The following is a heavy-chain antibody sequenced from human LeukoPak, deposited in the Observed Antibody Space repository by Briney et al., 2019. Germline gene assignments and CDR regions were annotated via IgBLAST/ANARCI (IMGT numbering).Heavy chain of an antibody. CDR1: GGSTSSSSYY. CDR2: IYYSGST. CDR3: ARHRNTVTTFNWFDP. J-gene: IGHJ5*02. Sequence: SETLSLTCTVSGGSTSSSSYYWGWIRQPPGKGLEWIGSIYYSGSTYYNPSLKSRVTISVDTSKNQFSLKLSSVTAADTAVYYCARHRNTVTTFNWFDPWGQGTLVTVSS. V-gene: IGHV4-39*01. D-gene: IGHD4-17*01.